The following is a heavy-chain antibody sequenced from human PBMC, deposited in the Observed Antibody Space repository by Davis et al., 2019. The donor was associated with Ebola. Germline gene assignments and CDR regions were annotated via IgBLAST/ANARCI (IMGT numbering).Heavy chain of an antibody. CDR1: GFTFSSYA. D-gene: IGHD2-2*01. CDR2: INAGNGNT. J-gene: IGHJ6*03. V-gene: IGHV1-3*01. Sequence: GESLKISCSASGFTFSSYAMHWVRQAPGQRLEWMGWINAGNGNTKYSQKFQGRVTITRDTSASTAYMELSSLRSEDTAVYYCARGDIVVVPAATAPYYYYYYMDVWGKGTTVTVSS. CDR3: ARGDIVVVPAATAPYYYYYYMDV.